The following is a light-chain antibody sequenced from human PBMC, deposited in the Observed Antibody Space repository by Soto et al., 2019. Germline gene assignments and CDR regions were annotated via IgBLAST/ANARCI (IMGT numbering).Light chain of an antibody. CDR3: CSYSGSARDV. CDR1: SSDVGGYNY. J-gene: IGLJ1*01. Sequence: QSVLTQPRSVSGSPGQSVTISCTGTSSDVGGYNYVSWYQQHPGKAPTVMIYDVGERPSGVPDRFSGSKSGNTTSLTISGLQDEDEDDYYYCSYSGSARDVLGTGTKLTVL. CDR2: DVG. V-gene: IGLV2-11*01.